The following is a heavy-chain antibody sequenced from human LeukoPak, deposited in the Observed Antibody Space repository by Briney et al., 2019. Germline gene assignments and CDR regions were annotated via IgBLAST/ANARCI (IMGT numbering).Heavy chain of an antibody. CDR2: IYYSGST. CDR1: GGSISSYY. J-gene: IGHJ5*02. Sequence: SETLSLTCTVSGGSISSYYWSWIRQPPGKGLEWIGYIYYSGSTYYNPSLKSRVTISVDTSKNQFSLKLHSVTAADTAVYYCAREGTSHNWFDPWGQGTLVTVSS. D-gene: IGHD2-2*01. V-gene: IGHV4-59*12. CDR3: AREGTSHNWFDP.